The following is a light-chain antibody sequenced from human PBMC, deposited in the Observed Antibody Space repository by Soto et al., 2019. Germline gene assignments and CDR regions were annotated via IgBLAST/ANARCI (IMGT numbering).Light chain of an antibody. Sequence: DIPMTQSPSPLSASVGDRVTITCRASQTISTYLNWYQQKPGKAPKLLIYGASSLQSGVPSRFSGSGSGTDFTLTISSLQPEDFATYYCQQTYKNSWTFGPGTKVDV. V-gene: IGKV1-39*01. CDR3: QQTYKNSWT. J-gene: IGKJ3*01. CDR2: GAS. CDR1: QTISTY.